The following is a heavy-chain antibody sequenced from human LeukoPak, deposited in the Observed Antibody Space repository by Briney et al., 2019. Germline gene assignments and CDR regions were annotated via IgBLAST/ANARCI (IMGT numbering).Heavy chain of an antibody. J-gene: IGHJ3*02. Sequence: PGGSLRLSCAASGFTFSSYAMSWVRQAPGKGLEWVSAISGSGGSTYYADSVKGRFTISRDNSKNTLYLQMNSLRAEDTAVYYCAKDPVWLREGPDDAFDIWGQGTMVTVSS. CDR3: AKDPVWLREGPDDAFDI. D-gene: IGHD5-12*01. CDR2: ISGSGGST. V-gene: IGHV3-23*01. CDR1: GFTFSSYA.